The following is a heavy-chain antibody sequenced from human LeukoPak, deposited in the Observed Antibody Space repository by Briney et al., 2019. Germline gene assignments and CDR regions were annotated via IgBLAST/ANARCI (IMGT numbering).Heavy chain of an antibody. CDR2: IYSGGTT. CDR1: GFTVSSNY. V-gene: IGHV3-53*01. CDR3: ARAYSSVASCDY. J-gene: IGHJ4*02. Sequence: GGSLRLSCAASGFTVSSNYMSWVRQAPGKGPEWVSVIYSGGTTYYADSVKGRFTISRDNSKNSLYLQMNSLRAEDTAVYYCARAYSSVASCDYWGQGTLVTVSS. D-gene: IGHD6-19*01.